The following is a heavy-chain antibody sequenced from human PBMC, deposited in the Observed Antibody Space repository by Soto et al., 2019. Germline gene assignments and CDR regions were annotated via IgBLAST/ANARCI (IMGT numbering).Heavy chain of an antibody. Sequence: QVQLQESGPGLVKASQTLSLTCNVSGGSISSGGYYWTWIRQHPGKGLEWIGNIHHSGSTFYNPSRKSRVSISVDTSKNQFSLKLSSVTAAHTAVYFCVRGVLSWGQGTLVTVSS. CDR3: VRGVLS. CDR1: GGSISSGGYY. D-gene: IGHD3-10*01. CDR2: IHHSGST. J-gene: IGHJ1*01. V-gene: IGHV4-31*03.